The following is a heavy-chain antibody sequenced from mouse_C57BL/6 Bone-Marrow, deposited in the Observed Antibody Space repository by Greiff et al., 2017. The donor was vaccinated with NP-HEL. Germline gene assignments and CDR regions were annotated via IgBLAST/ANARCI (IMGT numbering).Heavy chain of an antibody. CDR3: AREGTVAFDY. D-gene: IGHD1-1*01. J-gene: IGHJ2*01. CDR1: GYTFTSYG. Sequence: VKVVESGAELARPGASVKLSCKASGYTFTSYGISWVKQRTEQGLEWIGEIYPRSGNTYYNEKFKGKATLTADKSSSTAYMELRSLTSEDSAVYFCAREGTVAFDYWGQGTTLTVSS. CDR2: IYPRSGNT. V-gene: IGHV1-81*01.